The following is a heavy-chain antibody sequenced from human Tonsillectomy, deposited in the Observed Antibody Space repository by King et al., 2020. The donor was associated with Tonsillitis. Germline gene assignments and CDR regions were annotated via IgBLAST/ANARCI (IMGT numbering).Heavy chain of an antibody. CDR2: IYYHGST. V-gene: IGHV4-59*01. CDR3: AARIAVAGALDY. Sequence: QLQESGPGLVKPSETLSLTCNVSGASISTYYWSWIRQPPGKGLEWIGYIYYHGSTNYNPSLNSRVTISVDTSKNQFSLKLSSVTAAVTAVYYCAARIAVAGALDYWGRGTLVTVSS. CDR1: GASISTYY. D-gene: IGHD6-19*01. J-gene: IGHJ4*02.